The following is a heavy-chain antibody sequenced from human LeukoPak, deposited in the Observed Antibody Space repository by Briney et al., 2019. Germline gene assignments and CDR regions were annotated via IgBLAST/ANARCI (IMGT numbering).Heavy chain of an antibody. V-gene: IGHV4-34*01. CDR1: GFTFSDYE. Sequence: GSLRLSCAASGFTFSDYEMNWVRQPPGKGLEWIGEINHSGSTNYNPSLKSRVTISVDTSKNQFSLKLSSVTAADTAVYYCARVMGRGQRIKINNRNWFDPWGQGTLVTVSS. CDR2: INHSGST. D-gene: IGHD1/OR15-1a*01. CDR3: ARVMGRGQRIKINNRNWFDP. J-gene: IGHJ5*02.